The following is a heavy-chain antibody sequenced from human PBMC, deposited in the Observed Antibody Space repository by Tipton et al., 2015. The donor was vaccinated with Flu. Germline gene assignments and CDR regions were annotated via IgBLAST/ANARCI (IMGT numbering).Heavy chain of an antibody. J-gene: IGHJ4*02. Sequence: TLSLTCTVSGGSINSYYWSWIRQPAGKGLEWIGRIYTSGGVDYNPSLRGRVSMSIDTSKNQFSLNLNSVTAADTAVYYCARARFWIGYPDYWGQGTLVTVSS. CDR1: GGSINSYY. CDR2: IYTSGGV. V-gene: IGHV4-4*07. CDR3: ARARFWIGYPDY. D-gene: IGHD3-3*01.